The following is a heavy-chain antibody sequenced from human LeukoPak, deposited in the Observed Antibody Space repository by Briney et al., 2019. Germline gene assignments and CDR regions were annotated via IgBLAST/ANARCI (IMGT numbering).Heavy chain of an antibody. CDR2: ISWNSGSI. J-gene: IGHJ6*02. CDR1: GFTFDDYA. D-gene: IGHD2-15*01. Sequence: PGRSLRLSCAASGFTFDDYAMHWVRQAPGKGLEWVSGISWNSGSIGYADSVKGRFTISRDNAKNSLYLQMNSLRAEDTALYYCAKDIVVAATHYYYGMDVWGQGTTVTVSS. V-gene: IGHV3-9*01. CDR3: AKDIVVAATHYYYGMDV.